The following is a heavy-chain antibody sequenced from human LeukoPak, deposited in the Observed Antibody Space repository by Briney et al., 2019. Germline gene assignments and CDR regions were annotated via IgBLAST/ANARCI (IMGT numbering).Heavy chain of an antibody. CDR3: ARNLAYCGGDCYWGWSGEPVTPFDY. CDR2: IYTSGST. Sequence: PSETLSLTCTVSGGSISSGSYYWSWIRQPAGKGLEWIGRIYTSGSTNYNPSLKSRVTISVDTSKNQFSLKLSSVTAADTAVYYCARNLAYCGGDCYWGWSGEPVTPFDYWGQGTLVTVSS. V-gene: IGHV4-61*02. J-gene: IGHJ4*02. D-gene: IGHD2-21*02. CDR1: GGSISSGSYY.